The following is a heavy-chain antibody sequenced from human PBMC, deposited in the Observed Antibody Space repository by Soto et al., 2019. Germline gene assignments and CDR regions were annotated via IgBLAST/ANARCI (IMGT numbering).Heavy chain of an antibody. Sequence: EPLSLTCAVSGASISGSYYYWAWLRQSPGKGPEWIGSVFYTGFTSYNPSLESRVSVSVDTSKSQFSLKLSAVTAADTAVYYCATSQKGYNWNYFDHWGQGALVTVSS. CDR3: ATSQKGYNWNYFDH. D-gene: IGHD1-20*01. V-gene: IGHV4-39*01. CDR2: VFYTGFT. J-gene: IGHJ4*02. CDR1: GASISGSYYY.